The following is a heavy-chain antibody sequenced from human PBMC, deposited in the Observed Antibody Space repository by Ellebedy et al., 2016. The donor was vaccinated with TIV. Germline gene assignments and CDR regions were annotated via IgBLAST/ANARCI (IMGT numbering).Heavy chain of an antibody. CDR3: ARGEGELLNPLDY. CDR1: GFTFSSYS. V-gene: IGHV3-21*01. J-gene: IGHJ4*02. Sequence: PGGSLRLSCAASGFTFSSYSMNWVRQAPGKGLEWVSSISSSSSYIYYADSVKGRFTISRDNAKNSLYLQMNSLRAEDTAVYYCARGEGELLNPLDYWGQGTLVTVSS. D-gene: IGHD1-26*01. CDR2: ISSSSSYI.